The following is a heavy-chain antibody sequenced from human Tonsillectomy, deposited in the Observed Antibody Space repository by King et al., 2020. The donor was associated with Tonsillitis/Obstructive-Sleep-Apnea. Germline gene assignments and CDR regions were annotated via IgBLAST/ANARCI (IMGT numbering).Heavy chain of an antibody. CDR3: ARSQLLYGSGSYSDY. D-gene: IGHD3-10*01. V-gene: IGHV2-5*02. CDR2: IYWDDDK. J-gene: IGHJ4*02. CDR1: GFSLSTSGVG. Sequence: TLKESGPTLVKHTQTLTLTCTFSGFSLSTSGVGVGWIRQPPGKALGWLALIYWDDDKRYSPSLKSRLTITKDTSKNQVVLTMTNMDPVDTATYYCARSQLLYGSGSYSDYWGQGTLVTVSS.